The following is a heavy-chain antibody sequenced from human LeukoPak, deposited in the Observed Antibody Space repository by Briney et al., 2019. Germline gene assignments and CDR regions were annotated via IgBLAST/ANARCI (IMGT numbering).Heavy chain of an antibody. CDR3: AKDPHSITGTTTVDY. CDR2: ISSSSSYI. Sequence: GGSLRLSCAASGFTFSSYSMNWVRQAPGKGLEWVSSISSSSSYIYYADSVKGRFTISRDNAKNSLYLQMNSLRAEDTAVYYCAKDPHSITGTTTVDYWGQGTLVTVSS. J-gene: IGHJ4*02. D-gene: IGHD1-7*01. CDR1: GFTFSSYS. V-gene: IGHV3-21*01.